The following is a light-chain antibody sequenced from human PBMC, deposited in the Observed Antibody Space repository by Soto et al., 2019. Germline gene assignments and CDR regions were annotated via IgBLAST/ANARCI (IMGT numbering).Light chain of an antibody. J-gene: IGKJ4*01. CDR3: QQYARSTLT. CDR1: QSVTSSY. V-gene: IGKV3-20*01. Sequence: EIVLTQSPGTLSLSPGERATLSCRASQSVTSSYLAWYQQKPGQAPRLLIYDASSRATGIPDRFGGSGSGTDFTLTISRLKPEDFAVYYCQQYARSTLTFGGGNKVEIK. CDR2: DAS.